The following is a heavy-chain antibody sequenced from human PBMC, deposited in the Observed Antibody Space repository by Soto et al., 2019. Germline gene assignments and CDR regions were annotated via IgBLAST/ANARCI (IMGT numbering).Heavy chain of an antibody. J-gene: IGHJ4*02. D-gene: IGHD1-26*01. CDR1: GNIFSGYG. CDR3: ARDGVGATAFFCFLDY. Sequence: VHLVQSGGGVVQPGRSLRLSCAAPGNIFSGYGMHWVRQAPGKGLERVADIWCDGSERYYADSAKGRFTISRDNSKSTLYLQMDSLRAEDTAVYYCARDGVGATAFFCFLDYWGQGTLVSVSS. V-gene: IGHV3-33*01. CDR2: IWCDGSER.